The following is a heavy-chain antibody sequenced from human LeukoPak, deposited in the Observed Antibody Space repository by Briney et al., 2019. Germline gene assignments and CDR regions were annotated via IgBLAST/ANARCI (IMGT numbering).Heavy chain of an antibody. CDR1: GFTFSSYG. J-gene: IGHJ1*01. Sequence: GGTLRLSCAASGFTFSSYGMSWVRQAPGKGLEWVSGISGSGGNTYSADSVKGRFTISRDNSKNKLYLQMNSLRAEDTAIYYCAKGLRDSSSWYGAIGDQYFQHWGQGTLVTVSS. D-gene: IGHD6-13*01. CDR3: AKGLRDSSSWYGAIGDQYFQH. CDR2: ISGSGGNT. V-gene: IGHV3-23*01.